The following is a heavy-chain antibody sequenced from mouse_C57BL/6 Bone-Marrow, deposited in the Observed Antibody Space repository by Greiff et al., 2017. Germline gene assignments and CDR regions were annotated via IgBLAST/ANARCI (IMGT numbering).Heavy chain of an antibody. Sequence: EVKLQESGPGLVKPSQSLSLTCSVTGYSITSGYYWNWIRQFPGNKLEWMGYISYDGSNNYNPSLKNRISITRDTSKNQFFLKLNSVTTEDTATYYSASGGDRDYWGQGTTLTVSS. J-gene: IGHJ2*01. CDR1: GYSITSGYY. D-gene: IGHD3-3*01. CDR3: ASGGDRDY. V-gene: IGHV3-6*01. CDR2: ISYDGSN.